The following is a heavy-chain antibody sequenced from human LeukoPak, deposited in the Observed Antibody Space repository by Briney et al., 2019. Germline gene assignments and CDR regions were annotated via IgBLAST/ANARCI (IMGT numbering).Heavy chain of an antibody. Sequence: GASVKVSCKASGYTFTSYYMHWVRQAPGQGLEWMGIINPSGGSTSYAQKFQGRVTMTRDTSTSTVYMELSSLRSEDTAVYYCARDYTVTTRAPGMSADYFDYWGQGTLVTVSS. CDR1: GYTFTSYY. CDR3: ARDYTVTTRAPGMSADYFDY. D-gene: IGHD4-17*01. J-gene: IGHJ4*02. V-gene: IGHV1-46*01. CDR2: INPSGGST.